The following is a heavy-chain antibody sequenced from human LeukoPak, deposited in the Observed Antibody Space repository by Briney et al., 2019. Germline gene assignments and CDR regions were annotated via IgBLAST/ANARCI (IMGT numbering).Heavy chain of an antibody. J-gene: IGHJ3*02. V-gene: IGHV4-59*12. D-gene: IGHD3-22*01. Sequence: PSETLSLTCTVSGGSISSYYWSWIRQPPGKGLEWIGYIYYSGSTYYNPSLKSRVTISVDTSKNQFSLKLSSVTAADTAVYYCARGYYYDSSGYPVAFDIWGQGTMVTVSS. CDR1: GGSISSYY. CDR2: IYYSGST. CDR3: ARGYYYDSSGYPVAFDI.